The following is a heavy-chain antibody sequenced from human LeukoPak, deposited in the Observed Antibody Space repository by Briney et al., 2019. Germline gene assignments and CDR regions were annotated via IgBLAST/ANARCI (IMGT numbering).Heavy chain of an antibody. D-gene: IGHD2-21*01. J-gene: IGHJ4*02. CDR2: INYSGAT. CDR3: ARGGHIAIPPYGFDY. CDR1: GVSTMGNF. Sequence: PPETLCHTPTDPGVSTMGNFSSAVPPPPRKGLGRIANINYSGATYYNPSLRSRVTISIDTSKSQFSLKLTSVTVADTAVYYCARGGHIAIPPYGFDYWGQGALVTVSS. V-gene: IGHV4-59*01.